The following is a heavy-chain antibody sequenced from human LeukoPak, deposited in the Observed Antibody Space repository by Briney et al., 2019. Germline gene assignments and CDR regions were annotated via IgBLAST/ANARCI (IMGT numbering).Heavy chain of an antibody. CDR2: ISWNSGSI. J-gene: IGHJ3*02. V-gene: IGHV3-9*01. D-gene: IGHD6-13*01. CDR3: AKDTQRYSSSRGAFDI. Sequence: PGGSLRLSCAASGFTFDDYAMHWVRQAPGKGLEWVSGISWNSGSIGYADSVKGRFTISRDNAKNSLYLQMNSLRAEDTALYYCAKDTQRYSSSRGAFDIWGQGTMVTVSS. CDR1: GFTFDDYA.